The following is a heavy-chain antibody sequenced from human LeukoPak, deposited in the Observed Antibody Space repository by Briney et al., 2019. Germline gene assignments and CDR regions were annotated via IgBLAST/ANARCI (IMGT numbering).Heavy chain of an antibody. CDR2: ISSSGSTI. CDR1: GFTFRSYG. V-gene: IGHV3-48*03. Sequence: PGGSLRLSCAASGFTFRSYGLNWVRQAPGKGLERVSYISSSGSTIYYADSVKGRFTISRDSAKNSLYLQMNSLRAEDTAVYYCARPLWFGDTGDYWGQGTLVTVSS. J-gene: IGHJ4*02. CDR3: ARPLWFGDTGDY. D-gene: IGHD3-10*01.